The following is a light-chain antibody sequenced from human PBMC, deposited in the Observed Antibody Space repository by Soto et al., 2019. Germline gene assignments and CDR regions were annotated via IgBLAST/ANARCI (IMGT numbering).Light chain of an antibody. V-gene: IGLV3-21*04. CDR3: QVWDSSSDHVV. J-gene: IGLJ2*01. CDR2: YDS. CDR1: NIGSTS. Sequence: SYELTQPPSVSVAPGKTARITCGENNIGSTSVHWYQQKPGQAPVLVIYYDSDRPSGIPERFSGSKSGNTATLTISRVEAEDEADYYCQVWDSSSDHVVFGGGTQLTVL.